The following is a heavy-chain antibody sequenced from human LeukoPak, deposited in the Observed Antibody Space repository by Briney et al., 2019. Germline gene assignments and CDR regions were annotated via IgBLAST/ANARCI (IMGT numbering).Heavy chain of an antibody. CDR1: GFTFSNAW. V-gene: IGHV3-15*01. D-gene: IGHD3-22*01. CDR3: ARAVGSSGCDY. J-gene: IGHJ4*02. CDR2: IKSKTDGGTT. Sequence: GGSLRLSCAVSGFTFSNAWMSWVRQAPGKGLEWVGHIKSKTDGGTTDYAAPVKGRFTISRDDSKNTLYLQMNSLKTEDTAVYYCARAVGSSGCDYWGQGTLVTVSS.